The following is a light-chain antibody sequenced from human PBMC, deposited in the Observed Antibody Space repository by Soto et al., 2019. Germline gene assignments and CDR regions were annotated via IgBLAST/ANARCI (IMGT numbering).Light chain of an antibody. Sequence: DIQMTQSPSSLSASVGDRVTITCQASRDISNYLNWYQQKPGKAPKLLFYDASNLETGVPSRFSGSGSGTDFTFTISSLQPGDIATYYCQQYDNLPLTFGGGTKVEIK. CDR1: RDISNY. CDR2: DAS. J-gene: IGKJ4*01. CDR3: QQYDNLPLT. V-gene: IGKV1-33*01.